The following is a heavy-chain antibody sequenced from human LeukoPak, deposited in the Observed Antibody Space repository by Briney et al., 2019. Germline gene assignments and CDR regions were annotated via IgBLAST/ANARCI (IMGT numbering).Heavy chain of an antibody. CDR1: GGTFSSYA. Sequence: SVKVSCKASGGTFSSYAISWVRQAPGQGLEWMGGIIPIFGTANYAQKFQGRVTITADESTSTAYMELSSLRSEDTAVYYCARTQAIAAAGLDDAFDIGGQGTMVTVSS. J-gene: IGHJ3*02. V-gene: IGHV1-69*13. D-gene: IGHD6-13*01. CDR3: ARTQAIAAAGLDDAFDI. CDR2: IIPIFGTA.